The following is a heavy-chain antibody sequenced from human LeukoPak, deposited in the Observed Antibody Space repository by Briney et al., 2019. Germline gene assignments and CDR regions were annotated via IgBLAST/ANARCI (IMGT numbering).Heavy chain of an antibody. J-gene: IGHJ4*02. CDR1: GFTFSSYA. CDR2: ISYDGSNK. D-gene: IGHD6-19*01. Sequence: GGSLRLSCAASGFTFSSYAMDWVRQAPGKGLEGVAVISYDGSNKFYADSVKGRFTISRDNSKNTLYLQLNSLRAEDTAVYYCARDSGWLTDFDFWGQGTLVTVSS. CDR3: ARDSGWLTDFDF. V-gene: IGHV3-30-3*01.